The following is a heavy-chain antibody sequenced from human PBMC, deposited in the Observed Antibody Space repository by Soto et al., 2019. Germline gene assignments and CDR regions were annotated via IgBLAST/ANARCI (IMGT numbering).Heavy chain of an antibody. CDR1: GDSVSSNSAA. D-gene: IGHD5-18*01. CDR2: TYYRSKWYN. Sequence: SQTLSLTCAISGDSVSSNSAAWNWIRQSPSRGLEWLGRTYYRSKWYNDYAVSVKSRITINPDTSKNQFSLQLNSVTPEDTAVYYCARVPDTAMVTNYYYGMDVWGQGTTVTVSS. J-gene: IGHJ6*02. CDR3: ARVPDTAMVTNYYYGMDV. V-gene: IGHV6-1*01.